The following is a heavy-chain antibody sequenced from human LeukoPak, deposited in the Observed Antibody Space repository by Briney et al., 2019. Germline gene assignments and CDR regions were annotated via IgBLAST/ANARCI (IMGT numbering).Heavy chain of an antibody. V-gene: IGHV3-23*01. J-gene: IGHJ4*02. D-gene: IGHD5-12*01. CDR1: GFTFSSFG. CDR3: ATRGQSGGYIAG. CDR2: INGGGGTT. Sequence: PGGSLRLSCEASGFTFSSFGMSWVRQAPGKGLEWVSAINGGGGTTYYAGAVKGRFTISRDNSKSTLSLQMNSLRVEDMAVYYCATRGQSGGYIAGWGQGTLVTVSS.